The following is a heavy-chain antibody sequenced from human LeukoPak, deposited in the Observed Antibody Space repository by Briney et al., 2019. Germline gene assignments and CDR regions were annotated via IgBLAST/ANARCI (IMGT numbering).Heavy chain of an antibody. V-gene: IGHV4-30-2*01. CDR3: ARARGGYYDSSGYPVNNFDY. J-gene: IGHJ4*02. D-gene: IGHD3-22*01. CDR2: IYHSGST. CDR1: GGSISSSSYS. Sequence: SETLSLTCTVSGGSISSSSYSWSWIRQPPGKGLEWIGYIYHSGSTYYNPSLKSRVTISVDRSKNQFSLKLSSVTAADTAVYYCARARGGYYDSSGYPVNNFDYWGQGTLVTVSS.